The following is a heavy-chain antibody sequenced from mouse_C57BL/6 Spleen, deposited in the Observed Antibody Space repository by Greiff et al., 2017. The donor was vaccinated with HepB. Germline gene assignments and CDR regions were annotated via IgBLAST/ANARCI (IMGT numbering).Heavy chain of an antibody. CDR1: GFNIKDDY. J-gene: IGHJ1*03. V-gene: IGHV14-4*01. Sequence: DVQLQESGAELVRPGASVKLSCTASGFNIKDDYMHWVKQRPEQGLEWIGWIDPENGDTEYASKFQGKATITADTSSNTAYLQLSSLTSEDTAVYYCTRRYFDVWGTGTTVTVSS. CDR2: IDPENGDT. CDR3: TRRYFDV.